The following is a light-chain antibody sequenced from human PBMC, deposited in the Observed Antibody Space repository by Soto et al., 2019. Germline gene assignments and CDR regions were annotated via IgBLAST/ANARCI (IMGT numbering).Light chain of an antibody. J-gene: IGLJ7*01. CDR2: RNN. V-gene: IGLV1-47*01. CDR3: AAWDDSLSGAV. CDR1: SSNIGSNY. Sequence: QAVVTQPPSASGTPVQRVTISCSGSSSNIGSNYVYWYQQLPGTAPKLLIYRNNQRPSGVPDRFSGSKSGTSASLAISGLRSEDEADYYCAAWDDSLSGAVFGGGTQLTVL.